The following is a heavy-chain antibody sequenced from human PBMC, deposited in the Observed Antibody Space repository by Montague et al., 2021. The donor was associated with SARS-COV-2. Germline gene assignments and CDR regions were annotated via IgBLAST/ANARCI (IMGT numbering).Heavy chain of an antibody. D-gene: IGHD3-3*02. J-gene: IGHJ6*03. Sequence: SETLSLTCAVYGESLSGFSWNWVRQPPGKGLELIGEANHSGGTKYSAALKSRVTISVDSYKNQFSLKLTVVTAPDTAVYYCVRLGAGVGTPPVLGLGPYYYYYYMDVWGQGTPVSVSS. CDR2: ANHSGGT. V-gene: IGHV4-34*01. CDR3: VRLGAGVGTPPVLGLGPYYYYYYMDV. CDR1: GESLSGFS.